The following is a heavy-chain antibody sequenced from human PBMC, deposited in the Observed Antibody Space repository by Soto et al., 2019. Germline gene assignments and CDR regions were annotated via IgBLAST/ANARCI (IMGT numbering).Heavy chain of an antibody. CDR2: THYSGST. J-gene: IGHJ6*02. D-gene: IGHD6-19*01. V-gene: IGHV4-59*12. CDR1: DGSITRYY. CDR3: ARLSPITIAGTAYYHRMDV. Sequence: PSETLSLTCTVSDGSITRYYWSWIRRLPGKGLEWIGYTHYSGSTNYNPSLKSRLTMSVDTSNNQFSLNLRSVTAADTAVYYCARLSPITIAGTAYYHRMDVWGQGAPVTVS.